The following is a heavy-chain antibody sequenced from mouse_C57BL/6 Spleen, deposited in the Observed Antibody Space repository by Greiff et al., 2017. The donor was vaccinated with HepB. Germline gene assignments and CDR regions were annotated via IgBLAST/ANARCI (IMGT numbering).Heavy chain of an antibody. CDR1: GFTFSDYY. V-gene: IGHV5-16*01. J-gene: IGHJ4*01. CDR2: INYDGSST. D-gene: IGHD1-1*01. Sequence: EVKVVESEGGLVQPGSSMKLSCTASGFTFSDYYMAWVRQVPEKGLEWVANINYDGSSTYYLDSLKSRFIISRDNAKNILYLQMSSLKSEDTATYYCARVSLLLYAMDYWGQGTSVTVSS. CDR3: ARVSLLLYAMDY.